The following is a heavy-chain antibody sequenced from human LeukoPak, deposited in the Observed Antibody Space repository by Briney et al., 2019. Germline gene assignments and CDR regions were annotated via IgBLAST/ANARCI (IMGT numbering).Heavy chain of an antibody. CDR3: AREAGMDAPFDP. D-gene: IGHD1-14*01. J-gene: IGHJ5*02. Sequence: GGSLRLSCAASGFTFSSYGMHWVRQAPGKGLEWVAVIWYDGSNKYYADSVKGRFTISRDNSKNTLYLQMNSLRAEDTAVYYCAREAGMDAPFDPWGQGTLVTVSS. V-gene: IGHV3-33*01. CDR2: IWYDGSNK. CDR1: GFTFSSYG.